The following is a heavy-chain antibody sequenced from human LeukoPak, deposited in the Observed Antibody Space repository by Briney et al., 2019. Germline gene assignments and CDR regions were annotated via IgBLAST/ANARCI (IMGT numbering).Heavy chain of an antibody. CDR2: INHSGST. D-gene: IGHD6-19*01. CDR1: GGSISSSSYY. CDR3: ARATKGVAVEVQKPDY. V-gene: IGHV4-39*07. Sequence: PSETLSLTCTVSGGSISSSSYYWGWIHQPPGKGLEWIGEINHSGSTNYNPSLKSRVTISVDTSKNQFSLKLSSVTAADTAVYYCARATKGVAVEVQKPDYWGQGTLVTVSS. J-gene: IGHJ4*02.